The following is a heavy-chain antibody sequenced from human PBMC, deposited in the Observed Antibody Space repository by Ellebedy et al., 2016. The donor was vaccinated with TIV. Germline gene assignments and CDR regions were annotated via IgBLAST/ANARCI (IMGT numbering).Heavy chain of an antibody. CDR1: GFTFSNYW. V-gene: IGHV3-7*01. Sequence: GESLRLSXAASGFTFSNYWMTWVRQAPGKGLEWLANIIQDGSEKYYVDSVKGRFTISRDNAKKSLYLQINSLRVEDTAVYYCAREGSGWNHLDYWGQGTLVTVSS. D-gene: IGHD6-19*01. J-gene: IGHJ4*02. CDR2: IIQDGSEK. CDR3: AREGSGWNHLDY.